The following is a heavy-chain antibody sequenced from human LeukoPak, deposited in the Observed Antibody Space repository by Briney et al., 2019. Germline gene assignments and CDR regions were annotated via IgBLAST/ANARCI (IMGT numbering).Heavy chain of an antibody. Sequence: ASVKVSCKASGGTFSSYAISWVRQAPGQGLEWMGGIIPIFGTANYAQKFQGRVTITADESTSTAYMELSSLRSEDTAVYYCARARVYNWNDEGWFDPWGRGTLVTVSS. V-gene: IGHV1-69*13. CDR2: IIPIFGTA. J-gene: IGHJ5*02. D-gene: IGHD1-1*01. CDR1: GGTFSSYA. CDR3: ARARVYNWNDEGWFDP.